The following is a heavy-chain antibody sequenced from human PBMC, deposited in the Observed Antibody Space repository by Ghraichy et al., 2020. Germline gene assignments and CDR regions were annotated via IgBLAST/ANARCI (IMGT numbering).Heavy chain of an antibody. J-gene: IGHJ6*02. CDR1: GFTFSSYS. V-gene: IGHV3-21*01. Sequence: GGSLRLSCAASGFTFSSYSMNWVRQAPGKGLEWVSSISSSSSYIYYADSVKGRFTISRDNAKNSLYLQMNSLRAEDTAVYYCARDPVGDYGDYSFWVHLWVNGMDVWGQGTTVTVSS. CDR2: ISSSSSYI. CDR3: ARDPVGDYGDYSFWVHLWVNGMDV. D-gene: IGHD4-17*01.